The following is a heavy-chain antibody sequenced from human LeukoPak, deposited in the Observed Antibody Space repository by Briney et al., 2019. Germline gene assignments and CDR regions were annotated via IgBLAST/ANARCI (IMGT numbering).Heavy chain of an antibody. CDR2: IKQDGSKK. J-gene: IGHJ4*02. V-gene: IGHV3-7*01. D-gene: IGHD3-10*01. Sequence: GGSLRLSCVASGFPFSSYWMTWVRQAPGKGLEWVANIKQDGSKKSYVDSVKGRFTISRDNAKNSLYLQMNSLRAEDTAVYYCARGSYMVRGVIRVDYWGQGTLVTVSS. CDR3: ARGSYMVRGVIRVDY. CDR1: GFPFSSYW.